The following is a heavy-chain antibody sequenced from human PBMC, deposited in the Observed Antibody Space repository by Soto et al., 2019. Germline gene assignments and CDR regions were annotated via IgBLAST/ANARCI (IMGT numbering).Heavy chain of an antibody. CDR1: GGSISSYY. CDR2: IYYSWST. Sequence: KLSETMSLTCTVSGGSISSYYWSWIRQPSGKGLECIGYIYYSWSTNCNPSLKILVTITVDTSKNQFSLNLSSVSAADSAVYYCARGGGFGEFLWDVWGQGTTVTVS. CDR3: ARGGGFGEFLWDV. D-gene: IGHD3-10*01. V-gene: IGHV4-59*01. J-gene: IGHJ6*02.